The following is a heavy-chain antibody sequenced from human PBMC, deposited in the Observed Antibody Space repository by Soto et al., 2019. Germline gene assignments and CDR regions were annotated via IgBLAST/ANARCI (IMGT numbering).Heavy chain of an antibody. CDR1: GFSFNTSG. CDR3: ATKVRVTNYLYYGMDV. CDR2: IAFDGSQE. J-gene: IGHJ6*02. D-gene: IGHD2-21*02. V-gene: IGHV3-30*02. Sequence: GGSLRLSCAASGFSFNTSGMHWVRQAPGKGLEWVAIIAFDGSQEFYGDSVRGRFTISRDNSKNTLFLQMKSLTPEDTAVYYCATKVRVTNYLYYGMDVWGQGTTVTVSS.